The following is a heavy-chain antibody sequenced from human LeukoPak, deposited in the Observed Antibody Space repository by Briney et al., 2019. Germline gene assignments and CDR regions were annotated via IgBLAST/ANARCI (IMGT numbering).Heavy chain of an antibody. D-gene: IGHD2-2*01. CDR1: GFTFSNNY. CDR2: ISSSGANT. Sequence: GGSLRLSCAASGFTFSNNYMSWVRQAPGKGLEWVSSISSSGANTYYADSVKGRFTISRDNAKNSLYLQINSLRADDTAVDYCARELIVVVPVAMRKQYYYYGMDVWAQEPRVTVSS. CDR3: ARELIVVVPVAMRKQYYYYGMDV. J-gene: IGHJ6*02. V-gene: IGHV3-11*01.